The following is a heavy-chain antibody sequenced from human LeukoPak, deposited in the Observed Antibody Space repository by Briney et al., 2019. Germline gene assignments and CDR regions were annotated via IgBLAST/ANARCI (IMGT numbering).Heavy chain of an antibody. V-gene: IGHV1-2*02. CDR1: GYTFTDYY. D-gene: IGHD3-10*01. Sequence: ALVKVSCKASGYTFTDYYMHWVRQAPGQGLEWMGWISPNSGGTNYAQKFQGRVTMTRDTSISTAYMELSRLRSDDTAVYYCARVYYFGSGSYPLHYFDYWGQGTLVTVSS. J-gene: IGHJ4*02. CDR3: ARVYYFGSGSYPLHYFDY. CDR2: ISPNSGGT.